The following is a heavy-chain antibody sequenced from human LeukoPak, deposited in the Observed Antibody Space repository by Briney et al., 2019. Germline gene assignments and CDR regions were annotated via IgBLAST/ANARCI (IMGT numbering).Heavy chain of an antibody. D-gene: IGHD3-16*01. CDR3: ARSDYVWGEVDY. V-gene: IGHV1-18*04. J-gene: IGHJ4*02. CDR2: ISAYNGNT. CDR1: GYTFTSFY. Sequence: GASVKVSCKASGYTFTSFYMHWVRQAPGQGLEWMGWISAYNGNTNYAQKLQGRVTMTTDTSTSTAYMELRSLRSDDTAVYYCARSDYVWGEVDYWGQGTLVTVSS.